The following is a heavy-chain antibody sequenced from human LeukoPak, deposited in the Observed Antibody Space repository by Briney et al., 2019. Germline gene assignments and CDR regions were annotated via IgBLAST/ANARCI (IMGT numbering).Heavy chain of an antibody. J-gene: IGHJ2*01. Sequence: SVKVSCKASGYTFTSYGISWVRQAPGQGLEWMGGIIPIFGTANYAQKFQGRVTITADKSTSTAYMELSSLRSEDTAVYYCARDRGLATSDWYSALRYFDLWGRGTLVTVSS. CDR2: IIPIFGTA. V-gene: IGHV1-69*06. CDR1: GYTFTSYG. CDR3: ARDRGLATSDWYSALRYFDL. D-gene: IGHD2-21*02.